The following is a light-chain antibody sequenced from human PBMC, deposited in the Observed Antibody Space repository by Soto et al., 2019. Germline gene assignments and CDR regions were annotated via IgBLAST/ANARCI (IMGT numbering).Light chain of an antibody. CDR3: QQYNSYSKT. CDR1: QRISSW. J-gene: IGKJ1*01. Sequence: DIQMTQSPATLSASVGDRVTITCRASQRISSWLAWYQQKPGKAPKLLIYKASSLESGVPSRFSGSGSGTDLPLPISSLQHDDFATYYCQQYNSYSKTFGQGTKLEIK. V-gene: IGKV1-5*03. CDR2: KAS.